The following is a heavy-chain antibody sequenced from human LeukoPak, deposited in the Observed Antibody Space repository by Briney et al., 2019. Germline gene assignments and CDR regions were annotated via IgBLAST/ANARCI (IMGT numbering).Heavy chain of an antibody. CDR2: INHSGSA. J-gene: IGHJ4*01. CDR1: GGSFSGYY. D-gene: IGHD1-1*01. V-gene: IGHV4-34*01. Sequence: PSETLSLTCAVSGGSFSGYYWTWIRQPPGKGLEWIGEINHSGSANYTPSLMSRVTISLDTSKNHFSLNLSSVTAADTAVYYCPRAQGTVPTHWGHGTLVTVSS. CDR3: PRAQGTVPTH.